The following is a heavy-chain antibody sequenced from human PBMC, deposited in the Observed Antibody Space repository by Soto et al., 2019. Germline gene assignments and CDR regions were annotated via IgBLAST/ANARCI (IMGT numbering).Heavy chain of an antibody. D-gene: IGHD3-10*01. V-gene: IGHV4-39*01. CDR3: GRRSQEDFIRNLVWFDP. CDR1: GGSVNSGTSY. CDR2: ISYGGTT. Sequence: TSETLSLTCTVSGGSVNSGTSYWAWLRQSPGKSLEWIGLISYGGTTFYSVYLNIRGTMSVDTSKNQFSLKLSSVTAADPAISYCGRRSQEDFIRNLVWFDPWVQGILVTVS. J-gene: IGHJ5*02.